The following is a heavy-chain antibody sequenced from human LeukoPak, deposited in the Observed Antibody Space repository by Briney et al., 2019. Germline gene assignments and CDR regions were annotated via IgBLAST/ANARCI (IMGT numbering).Heavy chain of an antibody. V-gene: IGHV4-34*01. CDR3: ARSDYGSGNYYWSLDY. D-gene: IGHD3-10*01. CDR1: GGSISGYY. J-gene: IGHJ4*02. CDR2: IHHSGSA. Sequence: SETLSLTCADYGGSISGYYWNWIRQPPGKGLEWITEIHHSGSANYNPSLKSRVTISIDTSKNQFSLKLSSVTAADTAMYYCARSDYGSGNYYWSLDYWGQGTLVTVSS.